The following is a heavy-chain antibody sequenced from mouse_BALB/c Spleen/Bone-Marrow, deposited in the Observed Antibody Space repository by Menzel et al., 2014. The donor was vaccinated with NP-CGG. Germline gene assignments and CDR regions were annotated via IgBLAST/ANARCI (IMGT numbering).Heavy chain of an antibody. CDR2: INPDSRTI. CDR1: GFDFSRYW. D-gene: IGHD1-1*01. Sequence: EVQGVESGGGLVQPGGSLKLSCAASGFDFSRYWMSWVRQAPGKGPEWIGEINPDSRTINYSPSLKDKFIISRDNAKNTLYLRLNKVRSEDTALYYCARPDYYGYLNYWGQGTTLTVSS. CDR3: ARPDYYGYLNY. V-gene: IGHV4-1*02. J-gene: IGHJ2*01.